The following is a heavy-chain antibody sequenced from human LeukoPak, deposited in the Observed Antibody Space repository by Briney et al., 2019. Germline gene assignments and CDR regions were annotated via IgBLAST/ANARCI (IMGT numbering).Heavy chain of an antibody. CDR1: GFGLSVFS. Sequence: GASVTVCCKISGFGLSVFSIHWMRQAPGKGLEWVGGIRPETGEPIFAQKFRGRVTITEDTFTDTGYLELRGLTAEDTAVYYCSTDSGRSYFYFDFWGQGTLVTVSS. D-gene: IGHD3-10*01. CDR3: STDSGRSYFYFDF. J-gene: IGHJ4*02. V-gene: IGHV1-24*01. CDR2: IRPETGEP.